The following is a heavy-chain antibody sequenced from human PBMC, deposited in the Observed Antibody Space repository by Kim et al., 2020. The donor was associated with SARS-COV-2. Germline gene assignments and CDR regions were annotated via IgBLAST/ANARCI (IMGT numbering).Heavy chain of an antibody. CDR3: AKVTTLTAPSYDY. CDR1: GFTFSSDA. CDR2: ISASAGDT. Sequence: GGSLRLSCAASGFTFSSDALSWVRQAPGKGLEWVSRISASAGDTYYADSAQGRCTISRDNAKNALNLEMNILRAEDTALDDYAKVTTLTAPSYDYWGQGT. J-gene: IGHJ4*02. D-gene: IGHD4-4*01. V-gene: IGHV3-23*01.